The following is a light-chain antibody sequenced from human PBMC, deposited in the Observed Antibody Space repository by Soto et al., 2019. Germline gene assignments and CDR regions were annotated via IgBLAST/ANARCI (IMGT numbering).Light chain of an antibody. J-gene: IGLJ1*01. CDR1: SSNIGSNT. V-gene: IGLV1-44*01. CDR2: SNN. CDR3: AAWDDSLNVFDV. Sequence: QSVLTQPPSASGTPGQRGTISCSGSSSNIGSNTVNWYQQLPGTAPKLLIYSNNQRPSGVPDRFSGSKSGTSASLAISGLQSEDEADYYCAAWDDSLNVFDVFGTGTKVTVL.